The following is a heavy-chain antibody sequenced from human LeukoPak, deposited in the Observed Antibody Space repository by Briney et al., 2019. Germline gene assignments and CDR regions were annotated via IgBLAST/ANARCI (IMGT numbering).Heavy chain of an antibody. CDR3: AGRSYCSGGSCNHDY. CDR1: GGSFSGYY. Sequence: SETLSLTCAVYGGSFSGYYWSWIRQPPGKGLEWIGEINHSGSTNYNPSLKSRVTISVGTSKNQFSLKLSSVTAADTAVYYCAGRSYCSGGSCNHDYWGQGTLVTVSS. D-gene: IGHD2-15*01. CDR2: INHSGST. V-gene: IGHV4-34*01. J-gene: IGHJ4*02.